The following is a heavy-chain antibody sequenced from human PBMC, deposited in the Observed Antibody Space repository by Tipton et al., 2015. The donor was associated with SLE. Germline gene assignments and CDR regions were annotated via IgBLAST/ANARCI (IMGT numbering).Heavy chain of an antibody. CDR3: ARDGYNSDAFDI. J-gene: IGHJ3*02. D-gene: IGHD5-24*01. Sequence: SLRLSCAASGFTFDDYGMSWVRQAPGKGLEWVSGINWNGGSTGYADSVKGRFTISRDNAKNSLYLQMNSLRAEDTAVYYCARDGYNSDAFDIWGQGTMVTVSS. V-gene: IGHV3-20*04. CDR2: INWNGGST. CDR1: GFTFDDYG.